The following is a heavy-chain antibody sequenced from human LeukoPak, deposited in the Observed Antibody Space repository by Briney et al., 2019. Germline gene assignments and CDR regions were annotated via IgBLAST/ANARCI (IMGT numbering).Heavy chain of an antibody. CDR3: AKGSEYCSSTNCRYFDY. CDR2: ISGSGGAT. J-gene: IGHJ4*02. D-gene: IGHD2-2*01. CDR1: RFTFSSYA. Sequence: GGSLRLSCAASRFTFSSYAMSWVRQAPGKGLDWVSTISGSGGATYFADSVKGRFTISRDNSKNTLYLQMNSLRAEDTAVFYCAKGSEYCSSTNCRYFDYWGQGTLVTVSS. V-gene: IGHV3-23*01.